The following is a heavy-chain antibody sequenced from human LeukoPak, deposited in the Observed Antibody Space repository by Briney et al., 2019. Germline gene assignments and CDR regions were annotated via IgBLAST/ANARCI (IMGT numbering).Heavy chain of an antibody. Sequence: PGGSLRLSCAASGFTFSSYWMHWVRQAPGKGLVWVSRINSDGSSTSYADSVKGRFTISRDNAKNTLYLQMNSLRAGDTAVYYCARGGVVVVAATDYWGQGTLVTVSS. CDR2: INSDGSST. D-gene: IGHD2-15*01. CDR3: ARGGVVVVAATDY. J-gene: IGHJ4*02. CDR1: GFTFSSYW. V-gene: IGHV3-74*01.